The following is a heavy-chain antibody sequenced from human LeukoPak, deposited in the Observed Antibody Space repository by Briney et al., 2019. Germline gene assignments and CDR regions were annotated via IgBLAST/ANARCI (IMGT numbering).Heavy chain of an antibody. CDR3: ARRLTQYDCFDP. CDR2: TYYRSKWYS. D-gene: IGHD2-2*01. Sequence: SQTLSLTCAISGDSVSSNSAAWNWIRQSPSRGLEWLGRTYYRSKWYSDYAVSVKSRITVNPDTSKNQFSLHLNSVTPEDTAVYYCARRLTQYDCFDPWGQGILVTVSS. J-gene: IGHJ5*02. CDR1: GDSVSSNSAA. V-gene: IGHV6-1*01.